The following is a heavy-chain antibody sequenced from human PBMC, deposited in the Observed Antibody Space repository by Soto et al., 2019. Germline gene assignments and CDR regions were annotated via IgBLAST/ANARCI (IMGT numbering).Heavy chain of an antibody. V-gene: IGHV4-34*01. D-gene: IGHD3-22*01. CDR1: GESFSGYY. Sequence: QVQLQQWGAGLLKPSETLSLTCAVYGESFSGYYWSWIRQPPGKGLEWIGEINHRGSTNYNPSLKSRVTISVDTSKSQFFLKLSSVTAADTAVYYCARLPNSGSYFDSWGQGTLVTVSS. CDR2: INHRGST. J-gene: IGHJ4*02. CDR3: ARLPNSGSYFDS.